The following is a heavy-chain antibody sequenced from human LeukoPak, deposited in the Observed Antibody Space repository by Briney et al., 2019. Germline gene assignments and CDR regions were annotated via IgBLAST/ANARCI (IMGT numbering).Heavy chain of an antibody. D-gene: IGHD3-22*01. Sequence: SETLSLTCTVSGGSISSYYWSWIRQPPGKGLEWIGFIHYSGRTGYNPSLKSRVTMSVDTSTDQFSLELNSVSAADTAVYFCARYHSSGLDYWGQGTLVTVSP. CDR3: ARYHSSGLDY. CDR2: IHYSGRT. V-gene: IGHV4-59*01. J-gene: IGHJ4*02. CDR1: GGSISSYY.